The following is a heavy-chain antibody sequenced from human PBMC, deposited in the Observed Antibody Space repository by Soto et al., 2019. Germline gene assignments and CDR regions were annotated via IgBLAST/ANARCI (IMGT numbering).Heavy chain of an antibody. CDR1: GFTVSSNY. CDR2: IYSGGST. Sequence: EVPLVESGGGLVQSGGSLRLSCAASGFTVSSNYMSWVRQAPGKGLEWVSVIYSGGSTYYADSVKGRFTISRNNSKNTLYLQMNSLRAEDTAVYYCAVLWFGEPARFDYWGQGTLVTVSS. J-gene: IGHJ4*02. D-gene: IGHD3-10*01. CDR3: AVLWFGEPARFDY. V-gene: IGHV3-66*01.